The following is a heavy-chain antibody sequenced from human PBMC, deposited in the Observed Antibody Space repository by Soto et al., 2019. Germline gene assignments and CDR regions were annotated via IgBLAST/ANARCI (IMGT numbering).Heavy chain of an antibody. V-gene: IGHV3-23*01. J-gene: IGHJ5*02. CDR3: AKWTVLMTTSGGWCNGFDP. D-gene: IGHD2-21*01. CDR1: GFSFSSFA. Sequence: EVQLLESGGTLVQPGESLRLSCEVSGFSFSSFAMNWVRQAPGEGLEWVSSIRGTATSYADSVKGRFTISRDNSKNTVYLQMNTLRGEDTAVYYCAKWTVLMTTSGGWCNGFDPWGQGTLVIVSS. CDR2: IRGTAT.